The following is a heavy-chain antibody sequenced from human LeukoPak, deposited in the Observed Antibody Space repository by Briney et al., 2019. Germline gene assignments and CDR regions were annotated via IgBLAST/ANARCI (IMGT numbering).Heavy chain of an antibody. Sequence: WASVKVSCKASGYTFTSYGISWVRQAPGQGPEWMGWISAYNGNTNYAQKLQGRVTMTTDTSTSTAYMELRSLRSDDTAVYYCARVTYSGSYWASGYYFDYWGQGTLVTVSS. V-gene: IGHV1-18*01. CDR2: ISAYNGNT. CDR3: ARVTYSGSYWASGYYFDY. CDR1: GYTFTSYG. J-gene: IGHJ4*02. D-gene: IGHD1-26*01.